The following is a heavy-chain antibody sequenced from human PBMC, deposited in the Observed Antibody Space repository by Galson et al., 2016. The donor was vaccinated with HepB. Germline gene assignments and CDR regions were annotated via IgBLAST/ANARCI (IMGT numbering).Heavy chain of an antibody. Sequence: SLRLSCAASGITFSNYDMHWVRQPPGKGLEWVAVISYDGTNKYYADSVKGRFTISRDSSKNPLYLQMNRLRAEDTALYFCAKARGWYFPDALDIWGQGTMVTVSS. CDR3: AKARGWYFPDALDI. D-gene: IGHD6-19*01. CDR1: GITFSNYD. V-gene: IGHV3-30*18. CDR2: ISYDGTNK. J-gene: IGHJ3*02.